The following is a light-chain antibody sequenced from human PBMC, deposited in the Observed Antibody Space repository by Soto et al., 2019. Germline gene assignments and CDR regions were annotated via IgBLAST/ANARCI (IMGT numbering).Light chain of an antibody. V-gene: IGLV2-11*01. J-gene: IGLJ3*02. CDR2: DVS. CDR3: CSYAGSYTSWV. CDR1: SSDVGYYDY. Sequence: QSALTQPRSVSGSPGQSVTISCTGTSSDVGYYDYVSWYQQHPGKAPKLMIYDVSKRPSGVPDRFSGSKSGNTASLTISGLQAEDEADYYCCSYAGSYTSWVFGGGTKVTVL.